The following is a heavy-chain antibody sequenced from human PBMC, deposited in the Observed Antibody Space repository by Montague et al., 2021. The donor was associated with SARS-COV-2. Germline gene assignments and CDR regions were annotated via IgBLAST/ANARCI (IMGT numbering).Heavy chain of an antibody. CDR3: ARGGNAHDSSGYYSFDY. J-gene: IGHJ4*02. CDR2: IGTAGDT. V-gene: IGHV3-13*01. D-gene: IGHD3-22*01. CDR1: GFTFSSYD. Sequence: SLRLSCAASGFTFSSYDMHWVRQATGKALEWVSGIGTAGDTYYPGSVKGRFTISRENAKNSLYLQMNTLRAGDTAVYYCARGGNAHDSSGYYSFDYWGQGTLVTVSS.